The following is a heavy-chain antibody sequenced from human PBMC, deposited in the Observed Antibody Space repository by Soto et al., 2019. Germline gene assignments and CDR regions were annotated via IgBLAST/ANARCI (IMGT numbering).Heavy chain of an antibody. Sequence: VAVIWYDGSNKYYADSVKGRFTISRDNSKNTLYLQMNSLRAEDTAVYYCARDTATQDDDYWGQGTLVTVSS. V-gene: IGHV3-33*01. CDR2: IWYDGSNK. CDR3: ARDTATQDDDY. D-gene: IGHD5-18*01. J-gene: IGHJ4*02.